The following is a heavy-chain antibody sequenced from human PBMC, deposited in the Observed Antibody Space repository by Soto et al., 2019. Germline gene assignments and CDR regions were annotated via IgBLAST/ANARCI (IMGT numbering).Heavy chain of an antibody. Sequence: ASVEVSCKASGYTFTGYYMHWVRQAPGQGLEWMGWINPNSGGTNYAQKFQGWVTMTRDTSISTAYMELSRLRSDDTAVYYCARDRGIAAAGTLHDAFDIWGQGTMVTVSS. CDR2: INPNSGGT. D-gene: IGHD6-13*01. CDR1: GYTFTGYY. CDR3: ARDRGIAAAGTLHDAFDI. J-gene: IGHJ3*02. V-gene: IGHV1-2*04.